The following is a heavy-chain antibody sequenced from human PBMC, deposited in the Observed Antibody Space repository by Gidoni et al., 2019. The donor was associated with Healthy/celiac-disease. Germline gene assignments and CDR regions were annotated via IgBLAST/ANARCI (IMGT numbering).Heavy chain of an antibody. J-gene: IGHJ4*02. Sequence: QVQLVESGGGVVPPGRSLRLSCAASGFTFSSYGMHWVRQAPGKGLEWVAVISYDGSNKYYADSVKGRFTISRDNSKNTLYLQMNSLRAEDTAVYYCAKGTSGLDYWGQGTLVTVSS. V-gene: IGHV3-30*18. D-gene: IGHD7-27*01. CDR2: ISYDGSNK. CDR3: AKGTSGLDY. CDR1: GFTFSSYG.